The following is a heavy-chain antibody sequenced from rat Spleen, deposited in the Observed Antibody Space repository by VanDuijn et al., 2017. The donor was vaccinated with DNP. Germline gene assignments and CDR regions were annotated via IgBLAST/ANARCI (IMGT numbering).Heavy chain of an antibody. V-gene: IGHV5-25*01. CDR3: ATLGDRYNPGFPY. D-gene: IGHD1-5*01. Sequence: EVSLVESGGDLVRPGRSMKLSCAASGFAFSNYYMAWVRQVPTKGLEWVASISTGGGNTYYRDSVKGRFTISRNNAKSSLHLQMDRRRSEDPATYYCATLGDRYNPGFPYWGQGTLVTVSS. J-gene: IGHJ3*01. CDR2: ISTGGGNT. CDR1: GFAFSNYY.